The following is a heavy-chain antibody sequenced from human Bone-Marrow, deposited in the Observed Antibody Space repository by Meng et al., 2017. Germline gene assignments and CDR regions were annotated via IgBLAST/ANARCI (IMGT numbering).Heavy chain of an antibody. Sequence: QDQPVQVGAEVSKPGSSVKVSCKASGGTFSSYAISWVRQAPGQGLEWMGGIIPIFGTANYAQKFQGRVTITADESTSTAYMELSSLRSEDTAVYYCAREYCSGGSCYSYFDYWGQGTLVTVSS. CDR1: GGTFSSYA. V-gene: IGHV1-69*12. CDR2: IIPIFGTA. J-gene: IGHJ4*02. D-gene: IGHD2-15*01. CDR3: AREYCSGGSCYSYFDY.